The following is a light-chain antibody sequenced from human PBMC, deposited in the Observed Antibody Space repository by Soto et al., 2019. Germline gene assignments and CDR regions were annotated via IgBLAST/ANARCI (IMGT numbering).Light chain of an antibody. CDR1: QGISSS. J-gene: IGKJ3*01. Sequence: DIQMTQSPSSLSASVGDRVTITCRASQGISSSLAWYQQKPGKAPKLLIYAASTLQSGVPSRFSGSGSATDFNLTISRLQPEDVATDYCQKYNSAPYTFGPGTTGDIK. CDR2: AAS. V-gene: IGKV1-27*01. CDR3: QKYNSAPYT.